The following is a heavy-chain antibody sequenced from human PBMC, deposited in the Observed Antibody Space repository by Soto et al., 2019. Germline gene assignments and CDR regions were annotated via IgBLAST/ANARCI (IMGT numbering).Heavy chain of an antibody. J-gene: IGHJ4*02. CDR1: GFTFSSYA. V-gene: IGHV3-23*01. CDR3: AKDRTFPPRLGTQSPEETDY. D-gene: IGHD1-1*01. CDR2: ISGSGGST. Sequence: EVQLLESGGGLVQPGGSLRLSCAASGFTFSSYAMSWVHQAPGKGLEWVSAISGSGGSTYYADSVKGRFTISRDNSKNTLYLQMNSLRAEDTAVYYCAKDRTFPPRLGTQSPEETDYWGQGTLVTVSS.